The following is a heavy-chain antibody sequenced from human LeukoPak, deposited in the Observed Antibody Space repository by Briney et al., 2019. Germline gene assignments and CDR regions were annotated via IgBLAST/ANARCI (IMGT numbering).Heavy chain of an antibody. Sequence: PGGSLRLSCAASGFTFSSYWMSWVRQAPGKGLEWVANIKQDGSEKYYVDSVKGRFTISRDNAKNSLYLQMNSLRAEDTAVYYCARALVGEHDAFDIWGHGTMVTVSS. CDR3: ARALVGEHDAFDI. CDR2: IKQDGSEK. D-gene: IGHD1-26*01. CDR1: GFTFSSYW. V-gene: IGHV3-7*01. J-gene: IGHJ3*02.